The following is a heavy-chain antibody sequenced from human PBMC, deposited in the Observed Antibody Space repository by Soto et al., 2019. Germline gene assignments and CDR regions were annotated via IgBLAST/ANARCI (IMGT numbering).Heavy chain of an antibody. CDR3: AREGALKPFSS. V-gene: IGHV3-21*01. Sequence: GVLRLSCVASGFTFSNYNMNWVRQAPGKGLEWVSHISGTSVYIHYADSVKGRFTISRDNAKNSVYLQMDSLGVEDTAVYYCAREGALKPFSSWGQGALVTVSS. CDR2: ISGTSVYI. CDR1: GFTFSNYN. J-gene: IGHJ5*02.